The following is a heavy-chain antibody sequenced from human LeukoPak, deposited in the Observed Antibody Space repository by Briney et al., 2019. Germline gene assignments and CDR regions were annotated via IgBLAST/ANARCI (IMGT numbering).Heavy chain of an antibody. CDR2: ISYDGSNK. V-gene: IGHV3-30*18. Sequence: GGSLRLSCAASGFTFCIDVMHCVRQAPGKGLEWVAVISYDGSNKYYADSVKGRFTISRDNSKNTLYLQMNSLRAEDTAVYYCAKDHSATYYDILTGYSTGYFDYWGQGTLVTVSS. CDR1: GFTFCIDV. D-gene: IGHD3-9*01. CDR3: AKDHSATYYDILTGYSTGYFDY. J-gene: IGHJ4*02.